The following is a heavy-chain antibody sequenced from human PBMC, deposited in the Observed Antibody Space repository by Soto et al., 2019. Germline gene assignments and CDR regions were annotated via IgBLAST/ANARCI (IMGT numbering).Heavy chain of an antibody. Sequence: GGSLRLSCAASEFTFSLYSMIWVRQAPGKGLEWVASITSSSSYIYYEDSLKGRFTISRDNAKNSLFLQLDSLRAEDTAVYFCVRARSTDSSPDYWGQGTLVTVSS. D-gene: IGHD6-19*01. V-gene: IGHV3-21*01. CDR3: VRARSTDSSPDY. CDR1: EFTFSLYS. CDR2: ITSSSSYI. J-gene: IGHJ4*02.